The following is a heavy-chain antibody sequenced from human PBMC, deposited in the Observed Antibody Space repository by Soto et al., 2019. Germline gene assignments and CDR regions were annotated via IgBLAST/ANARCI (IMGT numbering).Heavy chain of an antibody. J-gene: IGHJ4*02. Sequence: GGSLRLSCAASGFTFSSYAMSWVRQAPGKGLEWVSAISGSGGSTYYADSVKGRFTISRDNSKNTLYLQMNSLRAEDTAVYYCAGPPEYYDILTGYYKVRPFDYWGQGTLVTVSS. CDR3: AGPPEYYDILTGYYKVRPFDY. V-gene: IGHV3-23*01. D-gene: IGHD3-9*01. CDR1: GFTFSSYA. CDR2: ISGSGGST.